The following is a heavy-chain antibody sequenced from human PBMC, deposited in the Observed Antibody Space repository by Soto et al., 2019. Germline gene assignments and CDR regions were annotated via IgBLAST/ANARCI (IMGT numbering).Heavy chain of an antibody. Sequence: SETLSLTCTVSGGSISSYCWSWIRQPPGKGLEWIGSIYYSGSTYYNPSLKSRVTISVDTSKNQFSLKLSSVTAADTAVYYCASFYSNRYYYYGMDVWGQGTTVTVSS. CDR1: GGSISSYC. D-gene: IGHD4-4*01. J-gene: IGHJ6*02. CDR3: ASFYSNRYYYYGMDV. V-gene: IGHV4-59*05. CDR2: IYYSGST.